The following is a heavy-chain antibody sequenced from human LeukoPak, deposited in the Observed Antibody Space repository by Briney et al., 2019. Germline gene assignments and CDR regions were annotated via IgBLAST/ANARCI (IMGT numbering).Heavy chain of an antibody. CDR1: GYTLTSYY. J-gene: IGHJ4*02. CDR3: AREVMDNLRFDY. D-gene: IGHD1-14*01. Sequence: ASVKVSCKASGYTLTSYYMHWVRQAPGQGLEWMGITNPSGGDTSYAQKFQGRLTMTRDTSTNTVYMELTSLRSEDTAVYYCAREVMDNLRFDYWGQGTLVTVSS. V-gene: IGHV1-46*01. CDR2: TNPSGGDT.